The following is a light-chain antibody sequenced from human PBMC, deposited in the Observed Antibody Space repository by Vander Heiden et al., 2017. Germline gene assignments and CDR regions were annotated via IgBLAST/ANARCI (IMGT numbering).Light chain of an antibody. CDR1: QDISNY. CDR2: DAS. J-gene: IGKJ3*01. V-gene: IGKV1-33*01. CDR3: HQYDKLPRT. Sequence: DIQMTQSPSSLSASVGDRVTITCQASQDISNYLSWYQQKPRKAPKLLIYDASNLETGVPSRFSGSGSGTQFTFTISSLQPEDIATYYYHQYDKLPRTFGPGTKVDIK.